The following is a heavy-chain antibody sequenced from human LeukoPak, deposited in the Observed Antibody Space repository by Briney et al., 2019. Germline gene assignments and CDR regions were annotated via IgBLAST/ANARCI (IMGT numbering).Heavy chain of an antibody. CDR2: TRNKANSYTT. Sequence: PGGSLRLSCAASGFTFSDHYMDWVRQAPGKGLEWVGRTRNKANSYTTEYAASVKGRFTISRDDSKNSLYLQMNSLKTEGTAVYYCASVGRGLGGVDIWGQGTMVTVSS. CDR3: ASVGRGLGGVDI. CDR1: GFTFSDHY. J-gene: IGHJ3*02. D-gene: IGHD3-16*01. V-gene: IGHV3-72*01.